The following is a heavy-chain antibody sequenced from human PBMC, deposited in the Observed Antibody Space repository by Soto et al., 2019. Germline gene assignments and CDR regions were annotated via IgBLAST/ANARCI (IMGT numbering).Heavy chain of an antibody. D-gene: IGHD6-25*01. Sequence: VGSLRLSGVASEFTFSNYWMSWVRQAPGKGLEWVANIKQDGSEKYYVDSVKGRFTISGDNAENSLYLQMNSLRAEDTALYYCARVYPGTGWPFHYYGMDVWGQGTTVTVSS. J-gene: IGHJ6*02. V-gene: IGHV3-7*01. CDR3: ARVYPGTGWPFHYYGMDV. CDR1: EFTFSNYW. CDR2: IKQDGSEK.